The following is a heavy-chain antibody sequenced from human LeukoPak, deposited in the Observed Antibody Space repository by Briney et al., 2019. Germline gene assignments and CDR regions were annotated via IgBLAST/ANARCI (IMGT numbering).Heavy chain of an antibody. CDR3: AKCRGIQLFYYYMDV. V-gene: IGHV3-23*01. CDR2: IISGGGHT. CDR1: GFTFSSYA. Sequence: GGSLRLSCAASGFTFSSYAVTWVRQAPGKGLEWVSTIISGGGHTYYGDSVKGRFSISRDNSKNTLYLQMNSLRAEDTAVYYCAKCRGIQLFYYYMDVWGKGTTVTVSS. J-gene: IGHJ6*03. D-gene: IGHD5-18*01.